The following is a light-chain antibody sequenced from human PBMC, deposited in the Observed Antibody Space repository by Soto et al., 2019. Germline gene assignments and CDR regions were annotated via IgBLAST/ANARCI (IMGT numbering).Light chain of an antibody. CDR1: SSYVGGYNY. CDR3: CSYAGSYTFV. Sequence: ALTQPRSVSGSPGQSVTISCTGTSSYVGGYNYVSLYQQHPGKAPKLMIYDVSKRPSGVPDRFSGSKSGNTASLTISGLQAEDEADYYCCSYAGSYTFVFGTGTKLTVL. CDR2: DVS. V-gene: IGLV2-11*01. J-gene: IGLJ1*01.